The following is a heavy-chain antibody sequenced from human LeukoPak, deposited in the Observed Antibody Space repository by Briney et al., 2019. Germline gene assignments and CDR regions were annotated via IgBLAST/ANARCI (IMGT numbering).Heavy chain of an antibody. Sequence: GESLKISCKGSGYSFTSYWIGWVRQMPGKGLEWMGIIYPGDSDTRYSPSFQGQVTISADKSMSTAYLQWSSLKASDTAMYYCARHGNGLTSHFGAFDIWGQGTMVTVSS. CDR2: IYPGDSDT. J-gene: IGHJ3*02. V-gene: IGHV5-51*01. CDR3: ARHGNGLTSHFGAFDI. CDR1: GYSFTSYW. D-gene: IGHD1-26*01.